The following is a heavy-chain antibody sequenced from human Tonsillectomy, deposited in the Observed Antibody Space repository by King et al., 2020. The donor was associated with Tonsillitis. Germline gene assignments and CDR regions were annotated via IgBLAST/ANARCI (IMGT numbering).Heavy chain of an antibody. J-gene: IGHJ4*02. CDR1: GFTFSYYS. CDR3: ARGDYYDTSGFADY. CDR2: ISSSSTDI. D-gene: IGHD3-22*01. Sequence: VQLVESGGGLVKPGGSLRLSCAASGFTFSYYSMNWVRQAPGKGLEWVSSISSSSTDIYYADSVKGRFTISRDNAKNSLYLQMNSLRAEDTSVCYCARGDYYDTSGFADYWGQGTLVTVSS. V-gene: IGHV3-21*01.